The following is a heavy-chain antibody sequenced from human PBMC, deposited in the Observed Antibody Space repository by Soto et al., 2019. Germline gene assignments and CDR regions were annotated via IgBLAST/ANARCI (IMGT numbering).Heavy chain of an antibody. CDR3: ARVFPSYCGGDCSYFDS. J-gene: IGHJ4*02. V-gene: IGHV4-59*01. Sequence: SETLSLTCTVSGGSISSNYWTWIRQPPGKGLEWIGYVYNSGSTNYNPSLKSRVTMSVDMSKNQFSLRLTSVTAADTAVYYCARVFPSYCGGDCSYFDSWGQGTLVTVSS. CDR1: GGSISSNY. D-gene: IGHD2-21*02. CDR2: VYNSGST.